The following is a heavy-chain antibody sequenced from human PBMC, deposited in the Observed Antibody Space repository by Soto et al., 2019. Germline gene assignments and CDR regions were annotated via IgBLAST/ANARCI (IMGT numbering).Heavy chain of an antibody. D-gene: IGHD6-13*01. J-gene: IGHJ4*02. CDR3: AKGPRYMAAAGTSY. V-gene: IGHV3-66*01. Sequence: GSLRLSCAASGFTVSSNYMSWVRQAPGKGLEWISIIYSAGNTYYADSVKGRFTISRDNSKNTLYLQMNSLRAEDTAVYYCAKGPRYMAAAGTSYWGQGTLVTVSS. CDR1: GFTVSSNY. CDR2: IYSAGNT.